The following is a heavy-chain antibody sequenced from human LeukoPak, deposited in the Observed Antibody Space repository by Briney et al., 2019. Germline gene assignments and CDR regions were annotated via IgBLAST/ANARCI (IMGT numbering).Heavy chain of an antibody. CDR3: AKARGQWLVDFDY. D-gene: IGHD6-19*01. V-gene: IGHV3-30*02. CDR2: IRYDGSNK. CDR1: GFTFSSYG. J-gene: IGHJ4*02. Sequence: GGSLRLSCAASGFTFSSYGMHWVRQAPGKGLEWVAFIRYDGSNKYYADSVKGRFTISRDNSKNTLYLQMNSLRAEDTAVYYCAKARGQWLVDFDYWGQGTMVTVSS.